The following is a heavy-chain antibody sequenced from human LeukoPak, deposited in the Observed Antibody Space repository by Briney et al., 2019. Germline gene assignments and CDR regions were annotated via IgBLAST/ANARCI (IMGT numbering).Heavy chain of an antibody. D-gene: IGHD3-9*01. J-gene: IGHJ5*02. CDR3: ARSGIFWFDP. Sequence: PSETLSLTCTVSGGSISSYYWSWSRQPPGKGLEWIGYIYYSGSTNYNPSLKSRVTISVDTSKNQFSLKLSSVTAADTAVYYCARSGIFWFDPWGQGTLVTVSS. V-gene: IGHV4-59*01. CDR2: IYYSGST. CDR1: GGSISSYY.